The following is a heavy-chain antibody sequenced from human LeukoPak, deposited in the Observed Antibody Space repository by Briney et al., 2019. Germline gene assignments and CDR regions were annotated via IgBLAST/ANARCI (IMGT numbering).Heavy chain of an antibody. J-gene: IGHJ6*02. Sequence: SVKVSCKASGGTFISYGISWVRQAPGQGLEWMGGIIPIFGTTKYAQKFQGRVTITADESTNTVYVELSSLRSEDTAVYYCARVDTAMADYYGMDVWGQGTTVTVSS. CDR2: IIPIFGTT. V-gene: IGHV1-69*13. CDR1: GGTFISYG. D-gene: IGHD5-18*01. CDR3: ARVDTAMADYYGMDV.